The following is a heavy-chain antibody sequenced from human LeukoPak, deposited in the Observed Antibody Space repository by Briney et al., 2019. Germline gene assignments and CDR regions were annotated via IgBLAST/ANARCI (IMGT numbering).Heavy chain of an antibody. CDR3: ARGVRFGSTGGIVVVVAARYNWFDP. CDR2: IIQCERN. D-gene: IGHD2-15*01. Sequence: SDTLTLPCAVYGGPLSGYHWRWLRQPPGKGVEWIGDIIQCERNNYNPSLKSRVTISVDTSRNQFSLKLSSVTAADTAVYYCARGVRFGSTGGIVVVVAARYNWFDPWGQGTLVTVSS. CDR1: GGPLSGYH. J-gene: IGHJ5*02. V-gene: IGHV4-34*01.